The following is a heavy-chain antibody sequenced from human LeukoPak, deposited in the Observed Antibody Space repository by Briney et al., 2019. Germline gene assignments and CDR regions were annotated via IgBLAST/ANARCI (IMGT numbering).Heavy chain of an antibody. J-gene: IGHJ4*02. D-gene: IGHD3-16*01. CDR1: GGSISSYY. CDR2: IYTSGST. V-gene: IGHV4-4*07. CDR3: ARGLSVISFGGALYYFDY. Sequence: PSETLSLTCTVSGGSISSYYWSWIRQPAGKGLEWIGRIYTSGSTNYNPSLKSRVTMSVDTSKNQFSLKLSSVTAADTAVYYCARGLSVISFGGALYYFDYWGQGTLVTVSS.